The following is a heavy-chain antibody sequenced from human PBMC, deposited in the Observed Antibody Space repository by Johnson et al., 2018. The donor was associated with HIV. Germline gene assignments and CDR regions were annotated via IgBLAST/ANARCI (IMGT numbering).Heavy chain of an antibody. D-gene: IGHD6-19*01. Sequence: QVQLVESGGGVVQPGRSLRLSCAASGFTFSSYAMHWVRQAPGKGLEWVAVISYDGSNKYYADSVKGRFTISRDNSKTTLYLQMNSLRAEDTAVYYCARASHSSGWYGRLGDAVDIWGQGTMVAVSS. J-gene: IGHJ3*02. CDR2: ISYDGSNK. CDR1: GFTFSSYA. CDR3: ARASHSSGWYGRLGDAVDI. V-gene: IGHV3-30-3*01.